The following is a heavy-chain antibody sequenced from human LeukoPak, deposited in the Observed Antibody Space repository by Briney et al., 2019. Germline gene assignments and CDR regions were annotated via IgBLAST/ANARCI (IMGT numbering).Heavy chain of an antibody. Sequence: SETLSPTCGVSGGSMFWTWLRQPPGKGLEWIGYIYDTGRTEYNPSLKSRVTISLDTSNKEFSLRLTSVTAADTAVYYRARRNGQDIVATFRRRYYFDYWGQGTLVTVSS. D-gene: IGHD5-12*01. V-gene: IGHV4-59*12. CDR1: GGSMF. CDR2: IYDTGRT. CDR3: ARRNGQDIVATFRRRYYFDY. J-gene: IGHJ4*02.